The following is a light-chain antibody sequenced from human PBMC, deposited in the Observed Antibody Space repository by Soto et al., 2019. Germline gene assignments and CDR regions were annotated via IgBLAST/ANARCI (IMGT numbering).Light chain of an antibody. CDR2: DVS. CDR3: SSYTSSSTLLYV. Sequence: QSALTQPASVSGSPGQSITISCTGTSNDVGGYNYVSWYQQHPGKAPKLMIYDVSNRPSGVSNRFSGSKSGNTASLTISGLQAEDEAEYYCSSYTSSSTLLYVFGTGTKLTVL. V-gene: IGLV2-14*01. J-gene: IGLJ1*01. CDR1: SNDVGGYNY.